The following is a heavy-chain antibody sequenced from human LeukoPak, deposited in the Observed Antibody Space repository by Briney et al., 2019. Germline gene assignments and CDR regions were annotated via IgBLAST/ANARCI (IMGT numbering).Heavy chain of an antibody. CDR2: SSGDGVAT. J-gene: IGHJ4*02. V-gene: IGHV3-43*02. D-gene: IGHD2-2*01. Sequence: GGSLRLSCVASGRNFDDSAMHWVRRAPGKGLEWVSLSSGDGVATYYADSVKGRFTISRDNSKNSLYLQMNSLRTEDTALYYCAKGAGYQLLYYFDSWGQGTLVTVSS. CDR3: AKGAGYQLLYYFDS. CDR1: GRNFDDSA.